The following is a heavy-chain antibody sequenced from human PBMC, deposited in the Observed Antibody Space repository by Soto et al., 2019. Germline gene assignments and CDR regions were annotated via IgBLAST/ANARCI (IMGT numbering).Heavy chain of an antibody. D-gene: IGHD1-26*01. CDR2: MSGRGDKT. V-gene: IGHV3-23*01. Sequence: GGSLRLSCAASGFTFNTHDMNWVRQAPGKGLEWVAAMSGRGDKTSYTDSVKGRFTISRDNSKNTLYLQMNSLRAEDTAVYFCTRCFQKWRPSLLGIDYWGQGTLVTVSS. CDR3: TRCFQKWRPSLLGIDY. J-gene: IGHJ4*02. CDR1: GFTFNTHD.